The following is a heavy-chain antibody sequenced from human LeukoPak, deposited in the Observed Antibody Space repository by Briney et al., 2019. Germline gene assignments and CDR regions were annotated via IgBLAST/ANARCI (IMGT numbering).Heavy chain of an antibody. D-gene: IGHD3-3*01. CDR2: ISSSGSTI. CDR3: ARDGTIFGVVTLGFDY. V-gene: IGHV3-48*03. Sequence: PGGSLRLSRAASGFTFSSYEMNWVRQAPGKGLEWVSYISSSGSTIYYADSVKGRFTISRDNAKNSLYLQMNSLRAEDTAVYYCARDGTIFGVVTLGFDYWGQGTLVTVSS. J-gene: IGHJ4*02. CDR1: GFTFSSYE.